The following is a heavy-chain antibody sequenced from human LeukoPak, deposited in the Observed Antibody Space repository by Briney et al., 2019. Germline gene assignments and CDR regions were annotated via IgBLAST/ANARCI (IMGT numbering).Heavy chain of an antibody. J-gene: IGHJ5*02. CDR3: ARVVYDILTGYPNWFDP. Sequence: PSETLSLTCTVSGGSISSHYWTWIRQSPVKGLEWIGDISNSGSTSYNPSLKSRVTISIDTSKNQFSLKLSSVTAADTAVYYCARVVYDILTGYPNWFDPWGQGTLVTVSS. CDR1: GGSISSHY. V-gene: IGHV4-59*11. CDR2: ISNSGST. D-gene: IGHD3-9*01.